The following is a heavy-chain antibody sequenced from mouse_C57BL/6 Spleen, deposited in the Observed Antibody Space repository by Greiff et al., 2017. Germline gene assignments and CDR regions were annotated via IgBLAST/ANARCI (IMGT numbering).Heavy chain of an antibody. CDR1: GYTFTSYW. D-gene: IGHD3-2*02. V-gene: IGHV1-69*01. CDR3: ATRRLRGAPFAY. CDR2: IDPSDSYT. J-gene: IGHJ3*01. Sequence: QVQLQQPGAELVMPGASVKLSCKASGYTFTSYWMHWVKQRPGQGLEWIGEIDPSDSYTNYNQKFKGKSTLTVDKSSSTAYMQLSSLTSEDSAVYYCATRRLRGAPFAYWGQGTLVTVSA.